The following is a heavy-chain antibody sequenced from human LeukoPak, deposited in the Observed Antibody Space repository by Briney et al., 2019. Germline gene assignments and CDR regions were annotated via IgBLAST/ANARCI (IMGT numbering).Heavy chain of an antibody. V-gene: IGHV3-48*03. CDR1: GFIFDDYG. J-gene: IGHJ3*02. CDR3: ARRTSGAFAI. Sequence: GGSLRLSCAASGFIFDDYGMSWVRQAPGKGLEWVSYISSSGSDKYYPDSVKGRFTISRDNAKNSLYLQMNSLRAEDTAVYYCARRTSGAFAIWGQGTKVTVSS. CDR2: ISSSGSDK.